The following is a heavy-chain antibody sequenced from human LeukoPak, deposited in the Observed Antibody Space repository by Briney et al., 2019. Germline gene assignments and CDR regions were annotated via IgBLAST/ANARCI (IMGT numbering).Heavy chain of an antibody. CDR2: INPNSGGT. CDR3: ARVLITIFGVVELPHDY. D-gene: IGHD3-3*01. CDR1: GYTFTGYY. Sequence: ASVKVSCKASGYTFTGYYMHWVRQAPGQGLEWMGWINPNSGGTNYAQKLQGRVTMTTDTSTSTAYMELRSLRSDDTAVYYCARVLITIFGVVELPHDYWGQGTLVTVSS. J-gene: IGHJ4*02. V-gene: IGHV1-2*02.